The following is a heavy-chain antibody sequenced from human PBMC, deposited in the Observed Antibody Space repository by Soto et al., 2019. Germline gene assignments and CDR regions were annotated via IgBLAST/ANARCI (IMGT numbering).Heavy chain of an antibody. V-gene: IGHV1-69*18. J-gene: IGHJ4*02. CDR3: ATSPFYSGSASSDPRLDY. CDR2: IIPIFATT. D-gene: IGHD3-10*01. CDR1: GDTFNTYA. Sequence: QVQLVQSGAEVKKPGSSVKVSCRASGDTFNTYAISWVRQAPGQGLEWMGSIIPIFATTHYAQKFQARVTITADESTITVHMALSSLRADDTAVYYGATSPFYSGSASSDPRLDYWGPGTLVTVSS.